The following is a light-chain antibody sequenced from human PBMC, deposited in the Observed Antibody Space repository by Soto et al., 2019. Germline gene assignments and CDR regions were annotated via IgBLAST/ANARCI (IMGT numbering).Light chain of an antibody. Sequence: DIVMTQSPDSLAVSLGERATINCKSSQSVLYSSNNKNYLAWYQQKPGQPPKLLIYWASTRESGVPDRFRGSGSGTDFTLTISSLQAEDVAVYYCQQYYSTLFPFGQGTRLEIK. V-gene: IGKV4-1*01. J-gene: IGKJ5*01. CDR3: QQYYSTLFP. CDR2: WAS. CDR1: QSVLYSSNNKNY.